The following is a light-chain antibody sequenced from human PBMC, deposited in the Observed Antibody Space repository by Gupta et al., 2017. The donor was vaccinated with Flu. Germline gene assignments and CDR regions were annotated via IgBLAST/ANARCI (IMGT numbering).Light chain of an antibody. CDR2: RDI. CDR1: NIEDKN. CDR3: QVWDSSTEV. Sequence: TCGGNNIEDKNVRWYQQKPGQAPVLVIYRDISRPAGIPERFSGSNSGNTATLTISGAQARDEADYYCQVWDSSTEVFGGGTKLTVL. J-gene: IGLJ2*01. V-gene: IGLV3-9*01.